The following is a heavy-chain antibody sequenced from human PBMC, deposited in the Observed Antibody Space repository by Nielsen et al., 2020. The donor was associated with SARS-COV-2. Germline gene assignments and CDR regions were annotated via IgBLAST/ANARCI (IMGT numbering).Heavy chain of an antibody. CDR1: GFPFMRYA. Sequence: GESLKISCAASGFPFMRYAMSWVRQAPGKGLEWVSSIGAIDGSTNYAESLRGRFTISRDNSKNTLYLQINSLRQGPIGLPPGTLLQEHLWG. CDR3: TLLQEHL. V-gene: IGHV3-23*01. J-gene: IGHJ6*01. CDR2: IGAIDGST.